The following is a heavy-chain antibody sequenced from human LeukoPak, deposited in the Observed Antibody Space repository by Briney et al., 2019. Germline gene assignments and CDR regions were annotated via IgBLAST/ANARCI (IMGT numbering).Heavy chain of an antibody. CDR2: IIPILGIA. V-gene: IGHV1-69*04. J-gene: IGHJ3*02. CDR3: ARAGRTPGAFDI. Sequence: SVKVSFKASGGTFSSYAISCVGQAPGQGLEWMGRIIPILGIANYAQKFQGRVTITADKSTSTAYMELSSLRSEDTAVYYCARAGRTPGAFDIWGQGTMVTVSS. CDR1: GGTFSSYA.